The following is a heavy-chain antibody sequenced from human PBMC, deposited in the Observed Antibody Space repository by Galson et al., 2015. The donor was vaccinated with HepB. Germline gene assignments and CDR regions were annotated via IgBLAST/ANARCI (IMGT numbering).Heavy chain of an antibody. V-gene: IGHV6-1*01. CDR2: TYYRSRWYD. D-gene: IGHD2-15*01. CDR1: GDSVTSNSSA. CDR3: ARDRGGCSGDTCFSLWYFDV. J-gene: IGHJ2*01. Sequence: CAISGDSVTSNSSAWNWIRQSPSRGLEWLGRTYYRSRWYDDYAVSVKSRITINLDTSKNQFSLQLNSVTPEDTAVYYCARDRGGCSGDTCFSLWYFDVRGRGTLVAVSS.